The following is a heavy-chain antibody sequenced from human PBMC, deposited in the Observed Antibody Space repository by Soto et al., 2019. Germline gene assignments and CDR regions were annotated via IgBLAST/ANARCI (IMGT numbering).Heavy chain of an antibody. CDR3: ARGGIAVARDGGDYFDY. CDR2: INHSGST. D-gene: IGHD6-19*01. J-gene: IGHJ4*02. Sequence: QVQLQQWGAGLLKPSETLSLTCAVYGGSFSGYYWSWIRQPPGKGLEWIGEINHSGSTNYNPSLKSRVTISVDTSKTQFSLKLSSVTAADTAVYYCARGGIAVARDGGDYFDYWGQGTLVTVSS. CDR1: GGSFSGYY. V-gene: IGHV4-34*01.